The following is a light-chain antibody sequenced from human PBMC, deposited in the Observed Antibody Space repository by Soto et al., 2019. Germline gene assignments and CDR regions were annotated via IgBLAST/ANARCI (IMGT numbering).Light chain of an antibody. Sequence: DIQMTQSPSTLSASIGDRVTITCRASQSIDTSLAWYQQKPGKAPKRLIYKASSLQSGVPSRFSGSGSGTEFTLTISSMQPDDVATYSCQHYNAYSRTVGQGTKVEVK. J-gene: IGKJ1*01. CDR1: QSIDTS. V-gene: IGKV1-5*03. CDR3: QHYNAYSRT. CDR2: KAS.